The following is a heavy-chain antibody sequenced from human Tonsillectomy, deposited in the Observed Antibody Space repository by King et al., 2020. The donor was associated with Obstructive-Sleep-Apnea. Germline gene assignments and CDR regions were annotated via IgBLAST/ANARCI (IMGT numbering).Heavy chain of an antibody. V-gene: IGHV4-30-4*01. CDR2: IYYSGST. D-gene: IGHD3-9*01. J-gene: IGHJ6*02. Sequence: VQLQESGPGLVKPSQTLSLTCTVSGGSISSGDYYWSWIRQPPGKGLEWIGYIYYSGSTYYNPSIKSRVTISVDTSKNQFSLKLSSVTAADTAVYYCARDYQYYDILTGYYYYYYGMDVWGQGTTVTVSS. CDR1: GGSISSGDYY. CDR3: ARDYQYYDILTGYYYYYYGMDV.